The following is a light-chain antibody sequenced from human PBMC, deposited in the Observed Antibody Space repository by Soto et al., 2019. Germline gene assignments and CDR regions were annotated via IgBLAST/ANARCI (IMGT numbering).Light chain of an antibody. CDR2: AAS. CDR3: QRYHSALLT. Sequence: DIQMTQSPSSLSASVGDRVTRTCRASQDISNYVAWYQQKPGEVPKLLIYAASTLQSGVPARFSGGGFGTDFTLTISSLRPEDVATYYCQRYHSALLTFGPGTKVDLK. CDR1: QDISNY. J-gene: IGKJ3*01. V-gene: IGKV1-27*01.